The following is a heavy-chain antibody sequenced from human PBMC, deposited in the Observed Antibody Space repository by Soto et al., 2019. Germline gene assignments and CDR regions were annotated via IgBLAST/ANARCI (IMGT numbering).Heavy chain of an antibody. CDR2: INPSGGST. D-gene: IGHD2-2*01. J-gene: IGHJ6*02. CDR1: GYTFSGFY. Sequence: ASVKVSCKASGYTFSGFYMHWVRQAPGQGLEWMGIINPSGGSTSYAQKFQGRVTMTRDTSTSTVYMELSSLRSEDTAVYYCAREGIVVVPAATPYYYGMDVWGQGTTVTVSS. CDR3: AREGIVVVPAATPYYYGMDV. V-gene: IGHV1-46*01.